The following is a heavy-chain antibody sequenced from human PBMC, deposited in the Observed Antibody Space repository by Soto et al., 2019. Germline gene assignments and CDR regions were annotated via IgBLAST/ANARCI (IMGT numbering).Heavy chain of an antibody. D-gene: IGHD6-19*01. Sequence: SETLSLTCTVSGGSISSYYWSWIRQPPGKGLEWIGYIYYSGSTNYNPSLKSRVTISVDTSKNQFSLKLSSVTAADTAVYYCASTLEGAVAGLFYYCGQGTLVTVSS. CDR2: IYYSGST. J-gene: IGHJ4*02. V-gene: IGHV4-59*08. CDR3: ASTLEGAVAGLFYY. CDR1: GGSISSYY.